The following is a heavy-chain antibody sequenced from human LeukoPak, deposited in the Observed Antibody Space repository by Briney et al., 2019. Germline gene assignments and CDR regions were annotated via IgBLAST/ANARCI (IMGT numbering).Heavy chain of an antibody. Sequence: TSVKVSCKASGYTFTGYCVHWVRQAPGQGLEWMGWINPNRGGTNYAQKFQGRVTMTRDTSITTAYMELSSLTSDDTALYYCAGDYYYDSSGYHLGYWGQGTLVTVSS. D-gene: IGHD3-22*01. CDR1: GYTFTGYC. J-gene: IGHJ4*02. V-gene: IGHV1-2*02. CDR2: INPNRGGT. CDR3: AGDYYYDSSGYHLGY.